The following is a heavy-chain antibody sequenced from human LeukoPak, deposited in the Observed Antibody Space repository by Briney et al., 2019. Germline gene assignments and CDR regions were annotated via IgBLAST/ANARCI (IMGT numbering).Heavy chain of an antibody. CDR3: ARVDPAYSSSWFPFDY. Sequence: SETLSLTCTVSGGSISSGSYYWSWIRQPAGKGLEWIGRIYTSGSTNYNPSLKSRVTISVDTSKNQFSLKLSSVTAADTAVYYCARVDPAYSSSWFPFDYWGQGTLVTVSS. V-gene: IGHV4-61*02. D-gene: IGHD6-13*01. CDR2: IYTSGST. J-gene: IGHJ4*02. CDR1: GGSISSGSYY.